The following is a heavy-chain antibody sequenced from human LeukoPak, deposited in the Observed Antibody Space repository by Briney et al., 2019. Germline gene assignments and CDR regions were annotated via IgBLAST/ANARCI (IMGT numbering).Heavy chain of an antibody. V-gene: IGHV1-69*06. D-gene: IGHD5-18*01. J-gene: IGHJ6*03. CDR3: ARGRYSSGFGGNYYYYYMDV. CDR1: GGTFSSYA. CDR2: IIPIFGTA. Sequence: SVKVSCKASGGTFSSYAISWVRQAPGQGLEWMGGIIPIFGTANYAQKFQGRVTITADKSTSTAYMELSSLRSEDTAVYYCARGRYSSGFGGNYYYYYMDVWGKGTTVTVSS.